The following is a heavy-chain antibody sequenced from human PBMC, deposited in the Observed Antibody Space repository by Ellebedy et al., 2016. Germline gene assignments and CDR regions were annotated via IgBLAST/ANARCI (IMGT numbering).Heavy chain of an antibody. J-gene: IGHJ4*02. CDR3: ARRLGGLFWYYFDY. CDR2: MNPNSGNT. V-gene: IGHV1-8*01. CDR1: GYTFTSYD. Sequence: ASVKVSXXASGYTFTSYDINWVRQTTGQGLEWMGWMNPNSGNTGYAQKFQGRVTMTRNTSISTAYMELSSLRSEDTAVYYCARRLGGLFWYYFDYWGQGTLVTVSS. D-gene: IGHD6-25*01.